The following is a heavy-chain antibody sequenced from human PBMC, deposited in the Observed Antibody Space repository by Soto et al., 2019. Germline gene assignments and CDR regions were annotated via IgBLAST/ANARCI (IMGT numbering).Heavy chain of an antibody. CDR3: AGGQYYFDY. J-gene: IGHJ4*02. CDR2: ISYDGTNL. D-gene: IGHD2-15*01. CDR1: GFPFSSYG. Sequence: QVQLVESGGGVVQPGRSLRLSCAASGFPFSSYGMHWVRQAPGKGLDWVALISYDGTNLYYADSVKGRFTVSRDNSKSTRYLHMSRLRAEDTAVYYCAGGQYYFDYCGQGTLASVSS. V-gene: IGHV3-30*03.